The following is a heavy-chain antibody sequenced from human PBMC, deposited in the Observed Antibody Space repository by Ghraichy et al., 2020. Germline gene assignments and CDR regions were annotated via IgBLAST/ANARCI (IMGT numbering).Heavy chain of an antibody. J-gene: IGHJ4*02. D-gene: IGHD2-2*01. CDR3: ARGYCSSSTCYVVPFDY. CDR2: IYYSGSTDY. Sequence: SETLSLTCTVSGGSISSYYWSWIRQPPGKGLKYIGYIYYSGSTDYNYNPSLKSRVTISVDTSKSHFSLKLSSVTAADTAFYYCARGYCSSSTCYVVPFDYWGQGSLVTVSS. V-gene: IGHV4-59*01. CDR1: GGSISSYY.